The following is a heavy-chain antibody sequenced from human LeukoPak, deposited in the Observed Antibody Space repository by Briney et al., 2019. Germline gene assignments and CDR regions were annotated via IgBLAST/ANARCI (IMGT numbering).Heavy chain of an antibody. CDR2: INHSGST. D-gene: IGHD3-3*01. CDR1: GGSFSGYY. Sequence: SETLPLTCAVYGGSFSGYYWSWIRQPPGKGLEWLGEINHSGSTNYNPSLKSRVTISVDTSKNQFSLKLSSVTAADTAVYYCARGRINPITIFGVVRYYYGMDVWGQGTTVTVSS. V-gene: IGHV4-34*01. CDR3: ARGRINPITIFGVVRYYYGMDV. J-gene: IGHJ6*02.